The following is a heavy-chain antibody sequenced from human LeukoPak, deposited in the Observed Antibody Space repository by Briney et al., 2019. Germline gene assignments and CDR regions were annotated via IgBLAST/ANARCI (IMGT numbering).Heavy chain of an antibody. V-gene: IGHV4-34*01. CDR2: INHSGST. J-gene: IGHJ4*02. Sequence: SETLSLTCAVYGGSFSGYYWSWIRQPPGKGLEWIGEINHSGSTNHNPSLKSRVTISVDTSKNQFSLKLSSVTAADTAVYYCARRRLVRGVLFDYWGQGTLVTVSS. CDR1: GGSFSGYY. CDR3: ARRRLVRGVLFDY. D-gene: IGHD3-10*01.